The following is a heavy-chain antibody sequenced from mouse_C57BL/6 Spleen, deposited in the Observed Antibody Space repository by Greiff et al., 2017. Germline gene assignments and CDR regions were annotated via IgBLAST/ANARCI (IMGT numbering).Heavy chain of an antibody. D-gene: IGHD1-1*01. CDR2: FYPGSGSI. CDR1: GYTFTEYT. CDR3: AGHEEDSGRSRWYFDV. J-gene: IGHJ1*03. Sequence: QVQLQQSGAELVKPGASVKLSCKASGYTFTEYTIHWVKQRSGQGLEWIGWFYPGSGSIKYNEKFKDKATLTADKSSSTVYMELSRLTSDDSAVYFCAGHEEDSGRSRWYFDVWGTGTTVTVSS. V-gene: IGHV1-62-2*01.